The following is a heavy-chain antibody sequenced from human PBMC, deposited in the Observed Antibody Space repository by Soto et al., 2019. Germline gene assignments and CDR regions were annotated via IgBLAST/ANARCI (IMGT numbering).Heavy chain of an antibody. Sequence: PGGSLRLSCAASGFTFSSYDMHWVRQATGKGLEWVSAIGTAGDPYYPGSVKGRFTISRENAKNSLYLQMNSLRAGDTAVYYCARGKKSITIFGVVSDLNGGMDVWGQGTTVTVS. CDR1: GFTFSSYD. V-gene: IGHV3-13*05. J-gene: IGHJ6*02. CDR3: ARGKKSITIFGVVSDLNGGMDV. D-gene: IGHD3-3*01. CDR2: IGTAGDP.